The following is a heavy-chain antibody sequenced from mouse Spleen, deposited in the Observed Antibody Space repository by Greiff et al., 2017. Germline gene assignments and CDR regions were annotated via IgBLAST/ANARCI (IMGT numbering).Heavy chain of an antibody. V-gene: IGHV2-5*01. Sequence: QVQLQQSGPGLVQPSQSLSITCTVSGFSFTSYCVHWVRQSPGKGLEWLGVIWRGGSTDYNAAFMSRLSITKDNSKSQIFFKMNSLQANDTAIYYCAKKGWDDAMDDWGQGTTLTVSS. D-gene: IGHD4-1*01. CDR3: AKKGWDDAMDD. CDR1: GFSFTSYC. CDR2: IWRGGST. J-gene: IGHJ2*01.